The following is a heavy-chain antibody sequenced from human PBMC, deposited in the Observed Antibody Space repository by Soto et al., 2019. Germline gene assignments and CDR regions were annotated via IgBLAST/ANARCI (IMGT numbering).Heavy chain of an antibody. D-gene: IGHD3-10*01. CDR2: VLQSRSGT. J-gene: IGHJ4*02. Sequence: PGGSLRLSCAASGFTFNNYAMTWVRQDPGKGLEWVSTVLQSRSGTYYADSVRGRFIISRDNSKNTLYLQMNSLRAEDTAVYHCVRDYYHVSGSYYDIPLDYWGQGTLVTVSS. V-gene: IGHV3-23*01. CDR1: GFTFNNYA. CDR3: VRDYYHVSGSYYDIPLDY.